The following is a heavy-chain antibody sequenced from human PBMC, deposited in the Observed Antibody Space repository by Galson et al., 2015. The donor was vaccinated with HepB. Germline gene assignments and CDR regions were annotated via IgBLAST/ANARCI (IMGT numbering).Heavy chain of an antibody. Sequence: KGLEWIGRLYTTGSTNYNPSLKSRVTMSVDTSKNQFSLKLNSVTAADTAVYYCARDRGVITTGYYFDYWGQGTLVTVSS. V-gene: IGHV4-4*07. CDR3: ARDRGVITTGYYFDY. CDR2: LYTTGST. J-gene: IGHJ4*02. D-gene: IGHD3-10*01.